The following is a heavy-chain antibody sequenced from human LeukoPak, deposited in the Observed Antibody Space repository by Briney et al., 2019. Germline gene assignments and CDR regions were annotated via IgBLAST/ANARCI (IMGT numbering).Heavy chain of an antibody. CDR2: IRSKAYSGTT. CDR1: GFTFGDYA. CDR3: TRASGYCSAGSCYSLDY. J-gene: IGHJ4*02. Sequence: PGGSLRLSCTASGFTFGDYAMSWVRQAPGKGLEWVGFIRSKAYSGTTECAASVKGRITISRDDSKSIAYLQMNSLKTEDTAVYYCTRASGYCSAGSCYSLDYWGQGTLVTVSS. V-gene: IGHV3-49*04. D-gene: IGHD2-15*01.